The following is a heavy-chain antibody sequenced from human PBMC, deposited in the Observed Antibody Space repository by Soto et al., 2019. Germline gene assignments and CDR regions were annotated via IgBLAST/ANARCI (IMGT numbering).Heavy chain of an antibody. CDR2: IKDDGSEK. Sequence: EVQLVESGGGLVQPGGSLRLSCVASEFTFNTYWMNWVRQAPGRGLEWVANIKDDGSEKDYVESVKGRFTISRDNAKKSLDLQINSLRGEDTAVYFWAIDWGTPGRASAVGYYYHYGMDVWGQGTTVTVSS. D-gene: IGHD6-19*01. V-gene: IGHV3-7*05. CDR1: EFTFNTYW. CDR3: AIDWGTPGRASAVGYYYHYGMDV. J-gene: IGHJ6*02.